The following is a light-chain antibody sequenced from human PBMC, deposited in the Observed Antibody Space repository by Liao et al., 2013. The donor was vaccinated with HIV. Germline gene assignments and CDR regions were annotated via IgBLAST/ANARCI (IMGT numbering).Light chain of an antibody. CDR3: QVWDRSSDEGV. Sequence: SYELTQPPSVSVSPGQTASITCSGDKLGDKYACWYQQKPGQAPVLVIYYDSDRPSGIPERFSGSNSGHTATLTISRVEAGDEADYYCQVWDRSSDEGVFGGGTKVTVL. J-gene: IGLJ2*01. CDR1: KLGDKY. V-gene: IGLV3-1*01. CDR2: YDS.